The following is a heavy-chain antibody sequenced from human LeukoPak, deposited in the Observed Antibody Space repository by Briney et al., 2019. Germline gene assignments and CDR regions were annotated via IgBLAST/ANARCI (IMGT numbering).Heavy chain of an antibody. J-gene: IGHJ4*02. D-gene: IGHD7-27*01. V-gene: IGHV4-59*02. CDR1: GGSVSNYY. CDR2: IYYTET. Sequence: SETLSRTCTVSGGSVSNYYWSWIRQSPGKGLEWIGYIYYTETSYNPSLKSRVTMSADTSKNQFSPKLYSVTAADTAVYYCATRKLGNDYWGQGTLVTVSS. CDR3: ATRKLGNDY.